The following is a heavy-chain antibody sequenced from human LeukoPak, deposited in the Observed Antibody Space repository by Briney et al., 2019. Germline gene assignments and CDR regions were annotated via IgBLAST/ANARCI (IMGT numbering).Heavy chain of an antibody. CDR2: ISSSGSTI. V-gene: IGHV3-48*03. D-gene: IGHD3-22*01. J-gene: IGHJ3*02. CDR1: GFTFSSYE. Sequence: GGSLRLSCAASGFTFSSYEMNWVRQAPGKGLEWVSYISSSGSTIYYADSVKGRFTISRDNAKNSLYLQMNSLRAEDTAVYYCARDRSGYYFGALDIWGQGTMVTVSS. CDR3: ARDRSGYYFGALDI.